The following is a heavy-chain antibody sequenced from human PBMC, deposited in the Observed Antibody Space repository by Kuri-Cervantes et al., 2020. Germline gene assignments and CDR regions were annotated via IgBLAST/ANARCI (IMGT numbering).Heavy chain of an antibody. Sequence: GGSLRLSCAASGFTFRNSDIHWVRQAPGKGLEWVAFIRSDGSIEFYVDSVKGRFTISRDNSKNTLYLQMSSLRAEDTAVYYCAKHRANGGFFDYWGQGTLVTVSS. V-gene: IGHV3-30*02. J-gene: IGHJ4*02. CDR1: GFTFRNSD. CDR3: AKHRANGGFFDY. D-gene: IGHD1-1*01. CDR2: IRSDGSIE.